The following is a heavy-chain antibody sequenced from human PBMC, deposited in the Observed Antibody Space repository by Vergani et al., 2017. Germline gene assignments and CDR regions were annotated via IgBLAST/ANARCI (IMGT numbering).Heavy chain of an antibody. CDR2: ISFDGTNE. V-gene: IGHV3-30-3*01. J-gene: IGHJ4*02. D-gene: IGHD2-2*02. CDR3: VRDRGLXGGGRCYTEAWDY. Sequence: QVQLVESGGGVVQPGTSLRLSCVVSGFALNRHAMYWVRQAPGKGLEWVVGISFDGTNEYYPDLVKGRFTISRDIAKNTLYLQVRSLRLEDTGVYHCVRDRGLXGGGRCYTEAWDYWGQGTPVTVSS. CDR1: GFALNRHA.